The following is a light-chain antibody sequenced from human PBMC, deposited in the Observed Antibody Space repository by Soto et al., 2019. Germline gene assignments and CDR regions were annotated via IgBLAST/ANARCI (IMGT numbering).Light chain of an antibody. CDR2: KAS. Sequence: DIQMTQSPSTLSASVGDRVTITCRASQSISTWLAWYQQKAGKAPKLLIYKASSLEGGVTSSFSGSGSGTEFNITISSLQPDDFATYYCQQYNTYPLTFGGGTTVDIK. V-gene: IGKV1-5*03. J-gene: IGKJ4*01. CDR3: QQYNTYPLT. CDR1: QSISTW.